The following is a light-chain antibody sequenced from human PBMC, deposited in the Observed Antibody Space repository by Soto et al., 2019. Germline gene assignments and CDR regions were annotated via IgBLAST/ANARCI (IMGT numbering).Light chain of an antibody. Sequence: QSALTQPASVSGSPGQSITISCTGTSSDVGGYNYVSWYQQHPGKAPKLMIYDVSNRPSGVSNRFSGSKSGNTASLTISGLQAEDEADYYCSSLTSRNTNVFGGGTKVTVL. J-gene: IGLJ2*01. V-gene: IGLV2-14*01. CDR3: SSLTSRNTNV. CDR2: DVS. CDR1: SSDVGGYNY.